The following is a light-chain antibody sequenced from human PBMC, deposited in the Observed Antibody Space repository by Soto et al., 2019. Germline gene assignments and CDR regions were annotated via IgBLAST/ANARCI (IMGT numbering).Light chain of an antibody. J-gene: IGLJ2*01. V-gene: IGLV2-14*01. CDR2: EVS. CDR3: SSYTSSSIVV. CDR1: SSDVGGYNY. Sequence: QSALTQPASVSGSPGQSITISCTGTSSDVGGYNYVSWYQQHPDKAPKLIIYEVSNRPSGVSNRFSGSKSGNTASLTISGLQAEDEADYYCSSYTSSSIVVFGGGTKLTVL.